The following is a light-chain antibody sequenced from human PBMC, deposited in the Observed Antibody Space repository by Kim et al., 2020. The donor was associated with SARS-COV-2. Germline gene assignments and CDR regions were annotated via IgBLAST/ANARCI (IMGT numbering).Light chain of an antibody. V-gene: IGKV1-5*01. CDR1: QSVSRW. J-gene: IGKJ1*01. Sequence: STLSASVGDRVTLTCRASQSVSRWLDWYQQKPGKAPKLLIYDGSNLQSGVPSRFSGSGSGTEFTLTISSLQPDDFAIYYCQHRQTFGQGTKVDIK. CDR2: DGS. CDR3: QHRQT.